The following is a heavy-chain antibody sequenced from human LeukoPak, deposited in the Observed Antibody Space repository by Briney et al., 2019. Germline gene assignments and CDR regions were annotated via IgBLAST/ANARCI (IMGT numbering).Heavy chain of an antibody. CDR1: GFTFSRYS. CDR2: ISSSSSTI. J-gene: IGHJ3*02. CDR3: ARTYQLLYDDACDI. D-gene: IGHD2-2*02. V-gene: IGHV3-48*01. Sequence: GGSLRLSCAASGFTFSRYSMNWVRQAPGKGLEWVSYISSSSSTIYYADSVKGRFTISRDNAKNSLYLQMNSLRAEDTAMYYCARTYQLLYDDACDIWGQGTMVTVSS.